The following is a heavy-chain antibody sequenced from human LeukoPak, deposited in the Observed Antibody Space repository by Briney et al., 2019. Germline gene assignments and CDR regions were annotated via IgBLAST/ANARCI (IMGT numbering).Heavy chain of an antibody. CDR2: ISAYNGNT. CDR1: DYTFTSYG. J-gene: IGHJ6*02. D-gene: IGHD6-13*01. V-gene: IGHV1-18*01. CDR3: ARDVAAAGIPYYYYGMDV. Sequence: ASVKVSCKASDYTFTSYGISWVRQAPGQGLEWMGWISAYNGNTNYAQKLQGRVTMTTDTSTSTAYMELRSLRSDDTAVYYCARDVAAAGIPYYYYGMDVWGQGTTVTVSS.